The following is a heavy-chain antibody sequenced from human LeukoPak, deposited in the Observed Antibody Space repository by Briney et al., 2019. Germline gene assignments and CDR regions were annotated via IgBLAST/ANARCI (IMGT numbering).Heavy chain of an antibody. D-gene: IGHD3-9*01. CDR2: VLYSGRT. CDR1: GGSISTTSDY. V-gene: IGHV4-39*01. CDR3: AREDAVNSDNAFDI. J-gene: IGHJ3*02. Sequence: SETLSLTCTVSGGSISTTSDYWGWLRQPPGKGLEWIGSVLYSGRTFYDPSLKTRLTVSVDTSKNQFSLRLHSVTAADTAVYYCAREDAVNSDNAFDIWGRGTMVTVSS.